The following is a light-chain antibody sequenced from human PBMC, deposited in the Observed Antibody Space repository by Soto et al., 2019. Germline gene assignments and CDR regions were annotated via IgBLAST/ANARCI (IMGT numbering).Light chain of an antibody. J-gene: IGKJ2*03. CDR3: QQNYNTPYS. CDR1: QSISIY. Sequence: DIQMTQSPSSLSASVRDRVTITCRASQSISIYLNWYQQKPGKAPKLLIYTASNLQSGVPSRFSGSGSGTDFTLTIRSLQPEDSAIYDCQQNYNTPYSFGRGTKLEIK. V-gene: IGKV1-39*01. CDR2: TAS.